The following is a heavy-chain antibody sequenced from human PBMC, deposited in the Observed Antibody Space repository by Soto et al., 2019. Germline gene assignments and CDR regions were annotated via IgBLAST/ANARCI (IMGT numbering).Heavy chain of an antibody. CDR2: INADGSTT. J-gene: IGHJ3*02. CDR3: ARDRGYAVDM. Sequence: EMQLVESGGGLVEPGGSLRLSCAASGFAFSNSWMHWVRQVPGKGLVWVSHINADGSTTSNADSVKDPFSIFRDNALSTLYVHMNSLRAEDTVFYYCARDRGYAVDMLCQGTMVSVSS. CDR1: GFAFSNSW. V-gene: IGHV3-74*01.